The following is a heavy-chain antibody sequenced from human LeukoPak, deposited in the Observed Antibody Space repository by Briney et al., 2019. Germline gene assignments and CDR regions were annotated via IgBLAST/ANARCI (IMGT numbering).Heavy chain of an antibody. D-gene: IGHD5-24*01. V-gene: IGHV4-39*01. Sequence: PSETLSLTCTVSRGSVSTSSYYWGWIRQPPGKGLEWLGSIFYTGSTYYNPSLKSRVTLSVDMSKNQFSLNLTSVTAADTAVYYCARQGDGYKNCFDKWGQGTLVTVSS. CDR3: ARQGDGYKNCFDK. CDR2: IFYTGST. CDR1: RGSVSTSSYY. J-gene: IGHJ4*02.